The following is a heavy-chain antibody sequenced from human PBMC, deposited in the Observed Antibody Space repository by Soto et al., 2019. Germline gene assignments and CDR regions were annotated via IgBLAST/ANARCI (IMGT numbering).Heavy chain of an antibody. D-gene: IGHD3-3*01. CDR2: IYYSGST. V-gene: IGHV4-39*01. J-gene: IGHJ6*02. CDR1: GGSISSSSYY. CDR3: ASITIFGVVIFPRYYYYGMDV. Sequence: SETLSLTCTVSGGSISSSSYYWGWIRQPPGKGLEWIGSIYYSGSTYYNPSLRSRVTISVDTSKNQFSLKLSSVTAADTAVYYCASITIFGVVIFPRYYYYGMDVWGQGTTVTVSS.